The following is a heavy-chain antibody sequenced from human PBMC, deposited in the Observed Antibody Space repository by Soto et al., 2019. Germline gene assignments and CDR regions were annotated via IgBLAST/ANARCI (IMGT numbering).Heavy chain of an antibody. CDR1: GGSISSYY. D-gene: IGHD3-10*01. J-gene: IGHJ6*02. Sequence: SETLSLTCTVSGGSISSYYWSWIRQPAGKGLEWIGRIYTSGSTNYNPSLKSRVTMSVDTSKNQFSLKLSSVTAADTAVYYCARGYYHASGTSYSEYYYYGMDVWGQGTTVTVSS. CDR2: IYTSGST. CDR3: ARGYYHASGTSYSEYYYYGMDV. V-gene: IGHV4-4*07.